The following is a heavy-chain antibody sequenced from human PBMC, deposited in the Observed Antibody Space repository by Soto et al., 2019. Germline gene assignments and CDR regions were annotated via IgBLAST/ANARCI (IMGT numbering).Heavy chain of an antibody. D-gene: IGHD1-1*01. CDR2: TYYRSKWYN. J-gene: IGHJ5*02. Sequence: SQTLSLTCAISGDSVSSNSATWNWIRQSPSRGLEWLGRTYYRSKWYNDYAPSVRSRIIINPDTSKNQFSLQLNSVIPEDTAVYYCARAHLGRDRYILEPFDPWGQGTLVTVSS. CDR1: GDSVSSNSAT. V-gene: IGHV6-1*01. CDR3: ARAHLGRDRYILEPFDP.